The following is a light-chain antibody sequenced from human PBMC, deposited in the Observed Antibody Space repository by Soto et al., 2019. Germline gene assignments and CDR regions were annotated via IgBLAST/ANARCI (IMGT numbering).Light chain of an antibody. CDR2: GAF. CDR3: QQYGPSPT. Sequence: EIVVTQSPGALSLSPGERATLSCKASPNIITDYSAWHQQKPGQAPRLLIYGAFPRATGVPDRFSGSGSGTDYTLTITRLEPDDSALYYGQQYGPSPTSGPGTKVEIK. V-gene: IGKV3-20*01. CDR1: PNIITDY. J-gene: IGKJ3*01.